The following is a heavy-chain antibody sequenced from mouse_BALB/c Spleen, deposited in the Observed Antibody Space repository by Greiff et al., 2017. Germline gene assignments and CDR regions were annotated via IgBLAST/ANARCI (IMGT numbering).Heavy chain of an antibody. CDR2: IRSKSNNYAT. V-gene: IGHV10-1*02. Sequence: DVQLVESGGGLVQPKGSLKLSCAASGFTFNTYAMNWVRQAPGKGLEWVARIRSKSNNYATYYADSVKDRFTISRDDSQSMLYLQMNNLKTEDTAMYYCVRQGVYYDYHYYAMDYWGQGTSVTVSS. CDR1: GFTFNTYA. CDR3: VRQGVYYDYHYYAMDY. J-gene: IGHJ4*01. D-gene: IGHD2-4*01.